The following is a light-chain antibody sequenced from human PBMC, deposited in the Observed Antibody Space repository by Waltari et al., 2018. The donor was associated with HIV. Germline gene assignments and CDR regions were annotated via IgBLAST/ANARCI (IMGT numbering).Light chain of an antibody. CDR1: QSLVHRDGNTY. Sequence: DIVMTQTQLSSPVTLGQPASISCRSSQSLVHRDGNTYLSWLQQRAGQPPRLLIYRISDRFSGDRASLSGCGPGAEDTVKISRLEAADVGVYCGGTATKVLVQFGPGTKVNI. J-gene: IGKJ3*01. V-gene: IGKV2-24*01. CDR2: RIS. CDR3: GTATKVLVQ.